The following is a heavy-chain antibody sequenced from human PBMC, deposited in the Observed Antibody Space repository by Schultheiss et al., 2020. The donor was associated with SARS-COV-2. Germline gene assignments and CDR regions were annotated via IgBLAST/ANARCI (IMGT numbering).Heavy chain of an antibody. CDR3: ARELRGYSSLSMDV. J-gene: IGHJ6*02. CDR2: INHSGST. D-gene: IGHD5-18*01. Sequence: SETLSLTCAVYGGSFSGYYWSWIRQPPGKGLEWIGEINHSGSTNYNPSLKSRVTISVDTSKNQFSLKLSSVTAADTAVYYCARELRGYSSLSMDVWGQGTTVTVSS. CDR1: GGSFSGYY. V-gene: IGHV4-34*01.